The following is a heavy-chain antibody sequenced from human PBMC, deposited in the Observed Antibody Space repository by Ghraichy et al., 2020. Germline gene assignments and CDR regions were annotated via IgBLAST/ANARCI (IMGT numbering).Heavy chain of an antibody. Sequence: SETLSLTCTVSGGSISSYYWSWIRQPPGKGLEWIGYIYYSGSTNYNPSLKSRVTISVDTSKNQFSLKLSSVTAADTAVYYCARSVLEWSPNWFDPWGQGTLVTVSS. CDR3: ARSVLEWSPNWFDP. CDR2: IYYSGST. J-gene: IGHJ5*02. D-gene: IGHD3-3*01. V-gene: IGHV4-59*01. CDR1: GGSISSYY.